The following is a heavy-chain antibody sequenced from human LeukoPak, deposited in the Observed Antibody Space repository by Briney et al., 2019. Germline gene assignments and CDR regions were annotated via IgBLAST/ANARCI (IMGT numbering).Heavy chain of an antibody. CDR1: GFTFSDYY. D-gene: IGHD6-13*01. V-gene: IGHV3-11*06. CDR3: ASGTGYSSSWPLDY. CDR2: ISSSSSYT. Sequence: GQSLRLSCAASGFTFSDYYMSWIRQAPGKGLEWVSYISSSSSYTNYADSVKGRFTISRDNAKNSLYLQMNSLRAEDTAVYYCASGTGYSSSWPLDYWGQGTLVTVSS. J-gene: IGHJ4*02.